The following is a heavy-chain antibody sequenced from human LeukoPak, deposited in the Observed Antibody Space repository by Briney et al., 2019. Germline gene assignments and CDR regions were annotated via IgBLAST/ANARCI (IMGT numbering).Heavy chain of an antibody. J-gene: IGHJ4*02. CDR1: GGSISGSSYL. D-gene: IGHD3-10*01. CDR3: ARRHYGSGNIDS. CDR2: IYSNGHI. Sequence: SETLSLTCTVSGGSISGSSYLWVWVRQPPGKGLEWIGDIYSNGHISYNPSLKSRAAISVDTSKNQFSLNLSSVTAADTAVYYCARRHYGSGNIDSWGQGTLVTVSS. V-gene: IGHV4-39*01.